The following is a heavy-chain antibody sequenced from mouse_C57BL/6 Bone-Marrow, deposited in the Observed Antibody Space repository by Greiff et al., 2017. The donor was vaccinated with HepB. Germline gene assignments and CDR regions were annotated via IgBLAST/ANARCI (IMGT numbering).Heavy chain of an antibody. CDR1: GFTFSSYG. D-gene: IGHD2-4*01. CDR3: ARLRDYDPFAY. V-gene: IGHV5-6*01. Sequence: EVQVVESGGDLVKPGGSLKLSCAASGFTFSSYGMSWVRQTPDKRLEWVATISSGGSYTYYPDSVKGRFTISRDNAKNTLYLQMSSLKSEDTAMYYCARLRDYDPFAYWGQGTLVTVSA. J-gene: IGHJ3*01. CDR2: ISSGGSYT.